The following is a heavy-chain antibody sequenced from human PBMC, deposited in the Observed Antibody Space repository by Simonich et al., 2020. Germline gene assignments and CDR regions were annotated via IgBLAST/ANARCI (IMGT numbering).Heavy chain of an antibody. V-gene: IGHV4-34*01. CDR1: GGSFSGYY. D-gene: IGHD3-9*01. Sequence: QVQLQQWGAGLLKTSETLSLTCAVYGGSFSGYYWSWIRQPPGKGLEWIVENNHSGVTNSNPSLQSRITISVDTSKNQFSLKLSFVTAADTAVYYCARCGLVNYDILTGYHNWFDPWGQGTLVTVSS. CDR2: NNHSGVT. CDR3: ARCGLVNYDILTGYHNWFDP. J-gene: IGHJ5*02.